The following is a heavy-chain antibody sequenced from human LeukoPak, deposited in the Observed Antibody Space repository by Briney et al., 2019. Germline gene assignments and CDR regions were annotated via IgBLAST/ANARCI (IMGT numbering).Heavy chain of an antibody. CDR1: GYTFTGYY. V-gene: IGHV1-2*02. J-gene: IGHJ4*02. CDR3: ARAQDVSIAPRDY. CDR2: INPNSGGT. D-gene: IGHD6-6*01. Sequence: ASVKVSCKASGYTFTGYYMHWVRQAPGQGLEWMGWINPNSGGTNYAQKFQGRVTMTRDTSISTAYMELSRLRSDDTAVYYCARAQDVSIAPRDYWGQGTLVTVSS.